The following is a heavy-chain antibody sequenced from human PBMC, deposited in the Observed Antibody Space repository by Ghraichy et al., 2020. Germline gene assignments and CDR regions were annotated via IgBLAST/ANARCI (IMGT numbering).Heavy chain of an antibody. D-gene: IGHD3-10*01. Sequence: SETLSLTCTVSGVSISAYYWTWIRQPPGQGLEWIGYIYYAGNAGNTKYNPSLTSRVSMSLDTSKNQLSLRLSSVTAADTAVYYCEKMRSSPPDYYEYGLDVWGQGTTVTVSS. CDR2: IYYAGNAGNT. V-gene: IGHV4-59*01. J-gene: IGHJ6*02. CDR1: GVSISAYY. CDR3: EKMRSSPPDYYEYGLDV.